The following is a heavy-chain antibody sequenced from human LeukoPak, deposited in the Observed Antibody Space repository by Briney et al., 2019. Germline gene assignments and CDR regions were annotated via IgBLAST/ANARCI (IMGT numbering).Heavy chain of an antibody. CDR3: ARTQTTLTTQYYYYMDV. CDR2: IYYSGNT. V-gene: IGHV4-59*01. CDR1: GGSISNFF. D-gene: IGHD4-17*01. Sequence: PSETLSLTCNVSGGSISNFFWSWMRQPPGKGLEWIGYIYYSGNTNYNPSLKSRVTFSVDTSKNQFSLRLRSVTAADTAVYFCARTQTTLTTQYYYYMDVWGKGTTVTVSS. J-gene: IGHJ6*03.